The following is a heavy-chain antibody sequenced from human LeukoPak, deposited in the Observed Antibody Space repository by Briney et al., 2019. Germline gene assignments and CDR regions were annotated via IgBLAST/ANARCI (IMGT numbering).Heavy chain of an antibody. CDR3: ARGGTRSFDQ. Sequence: PGGSLRLSCAASGLTFSSHRMHWVRQAPGKGLVWVSRINDDGSSTTYADSVKGRFTISRDNTKNMLYLEMNSLRAEDTAVYYCARGGTRSFDQWGQGTLVTVSS. CDR1: GLTFSSHR. J-gene: IGHJ4*02. V-gene: IGHV3-74*01. CDR2: INDDGSST.